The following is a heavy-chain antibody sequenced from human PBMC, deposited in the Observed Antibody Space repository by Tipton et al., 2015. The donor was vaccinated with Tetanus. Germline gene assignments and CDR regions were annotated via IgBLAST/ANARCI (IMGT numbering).Heavy chain of an antibody. D-gene: IGHD1-26*01. V-gene: IGHV3-15*07. CDR1: GLFFKNAW. CDR2: IKSKPDGGTT. Sequence: SLRLSCATSGLFFKNAWMNWVRQAPGKGLEWVGRIKSKPDGGTTDYSARVKDKFSISRDDSKGTLFLQMNSLETEDTAVYYCTTSGIVGAGYRVGYWGRGSLVVVSS. J-gene: IGHJ4*02. CDR3: TTSGIVGAGYRVGY.